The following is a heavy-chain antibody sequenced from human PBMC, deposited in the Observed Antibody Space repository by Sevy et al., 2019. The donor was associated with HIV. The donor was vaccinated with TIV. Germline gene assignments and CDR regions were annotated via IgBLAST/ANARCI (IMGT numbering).Heavy chain of an antibody. CDR3: ARQTIFGVACCDY. CDR2: IYYSGST. CDR1: GGSISSSSYY. D-gene: IGHD3-3*01. J-gene: IGHJ4*02. V-gene: IGHV4-39*01. Sequence: SETLSLTCTVSGGSISSSSYYWGWIRQPPGKGLEWIGSIYYSGSTYYNPSLKSRVTISVDTSKNQFSLKLSSVTAADTAVYYCARQTIFGVACCDYWGQGTLVTVSS.